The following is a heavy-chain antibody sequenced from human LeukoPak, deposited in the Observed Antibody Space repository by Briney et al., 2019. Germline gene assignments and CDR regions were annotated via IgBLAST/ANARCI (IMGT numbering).Heavy chain of an antibody. Sequence: SVKVSCEASGGTFSSYAISWVRQAPGQGLEWMGGIIPIFGTANYAQKFQGRVTITADESTSTAYMELSSLRSEDTAVYYCARAGHIVVVTASPGSAFDIWGQGTMVTVSS. V-gene: IGHV1-69*13. J-gene: IGHJ3*02. CDR2: IIPIFGTA. CDR3: ARAGHIVVVTASPGSAFDI. CDR1: GGTFSSYA. D-gene: IGHD2-21*02.